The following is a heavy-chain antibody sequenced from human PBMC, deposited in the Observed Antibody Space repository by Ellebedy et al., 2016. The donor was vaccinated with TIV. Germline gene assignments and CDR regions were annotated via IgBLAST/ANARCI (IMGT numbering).Heavy chain of an antibody. CDR2: ILHIGDT. J-gene: IGHJ4*02. D-gene: IGHD1-1*01. Sequence: GSLRLXXAVSGDSISTTNWWSWVRQPPGKGLEWIGEILHIGDTNYNPSLKSRVTISVDKSNNQFSLKLNSVTAADTAVYYCARDEGHCSPTNCRPLEHWGQGILVTVSS. CDR3: ARDEGHCSPTNCRPLEH. CDR1: GDSISTTNW. V-gene: IGHV4-4*02.